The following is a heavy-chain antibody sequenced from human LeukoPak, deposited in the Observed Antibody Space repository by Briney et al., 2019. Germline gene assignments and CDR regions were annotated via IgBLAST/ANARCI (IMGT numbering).Heavy chain of an antibody. CDR1: GYTFTGYY. D-gene: IGHD5-12*01. CDR2: INPSSGGT. CDR3: ARIVATDLNWFDP. Sequence: ASVKVSCKASGYTFTGYYMHWVRQAPGQGLEWMGWINPSSGGTNYAQKFQGRVTMTRDTSISTAYMELSRLRSDDTAVYYCARIVATDLNWFDPWGQGTLVTVSS. V-gene: IGHV1-2*02. J-gene: IGHJ5*02.